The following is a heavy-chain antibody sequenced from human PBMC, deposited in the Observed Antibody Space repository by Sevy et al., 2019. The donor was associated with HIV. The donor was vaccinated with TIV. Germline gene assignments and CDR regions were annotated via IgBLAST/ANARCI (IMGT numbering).Heavy chain of an antibody. CDR1: GFTFSSYD. CDR2: IGIAGDT. D-gene: IGHD3-10*01. CDR3: VRGNNLGELGNWFDP. J-gene: IGHJ5*02. Sequence: GGSLRLSCAASGFTFSSYDMHWVRQVTGQGLEWVSGIGIAGDTYYPGSVKGRFTISRENARNSLDLQMNSLRAGDTAVYYCVRGNNLGELGNWFDPWGQGTLVTVSS. V-gene: IGHV3-13*01.